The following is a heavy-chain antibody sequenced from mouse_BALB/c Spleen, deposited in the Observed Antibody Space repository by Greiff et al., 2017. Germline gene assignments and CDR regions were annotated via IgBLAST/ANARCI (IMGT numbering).Heavy chain of an antibody. Sequence: EVKLMESGAELVKPGASVKLSCTASGFNIKDTYMHWVKQRPEQGLEWIGRIDPANGNTKYDPKFQGKATITADTSSNTAYLQLSSLTSEDTAVYYCARGGKYGNPYWYFDVWGAGTTVTVSS. D-gene: IGHD2-10*02. J-gene: IGHJ1*01. CDR1: GFNIKDTY. CDR2: IDPANGNT. V-gene: IGHV14-3*02. CDR3: ARGGKYGNPYWYFDV.